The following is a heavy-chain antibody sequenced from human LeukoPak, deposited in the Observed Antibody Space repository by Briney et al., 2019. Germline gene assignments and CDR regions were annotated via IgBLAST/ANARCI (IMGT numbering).Heavy chain of an antibody. Sequence: GGSLRLSCGASGFTFSNYWMSWVRQAPGKGLEWVASITQDGSEKYYVGSVKGRFTISRDNARNSLYLEMNRLRPEDAAVYYCAKAPVTTCRGAFCYPFDYWGLGTLVTVSS. CDR3: AKAPVTTCRGAFCYPFDY. CDR2: ITQDGSEK. J-gene: IGHJ4*02. CDR1: GFTFSNYW. V-gene: IGHV3-7*03. D-gene: IGHD2-15*01.